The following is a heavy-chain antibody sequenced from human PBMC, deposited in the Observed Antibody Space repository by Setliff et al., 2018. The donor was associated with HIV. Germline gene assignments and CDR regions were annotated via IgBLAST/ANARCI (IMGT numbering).Heavy chain of an antibody. Sequence: PGGSLRLSCAASGFTFSTFGMHWVRQAPGKGLEWVAFIRYDGSNKYYADSVKGRSTISRDNSKNTLYLQMNSLRAEDTALYFCARGSWAGYESGGYYHFDFWGQGTLVTVSS. CDR1: GFTFSTFG. CDR3: ARGSWAGYESGGYYHFDF. J-gene: IGHJ4*02. V-gene: IGHV3-30*02. CDR2: IRYDGSNK. D-gene: IGHD3-22*01.